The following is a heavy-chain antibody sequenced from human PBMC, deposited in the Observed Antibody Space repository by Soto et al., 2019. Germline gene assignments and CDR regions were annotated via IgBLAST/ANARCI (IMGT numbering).Heavy chain of an antibody. CDR2: ISSSGSTI. CDR3: ATKQWLAPEGGDYYYGMDV. D-gene: IGHD6-19*01. J-gene: IGHJ6*02. CDR1: EVTFSDYY. V-gene: IGHV3-11*01. Sequence: GVSMRLSCAAAEVTFSDYYMSWIRQAPGKGLEWVSYISSSGSTIYYADSVKGRFTISRDNAKNSLYLQMNSLRAEDTAVYYCATKQWLAPEGGDYYYGMDVWGQGTTVTGSS.